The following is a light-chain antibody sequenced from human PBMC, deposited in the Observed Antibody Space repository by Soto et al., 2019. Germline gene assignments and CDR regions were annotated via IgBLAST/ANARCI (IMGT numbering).Light chain of an antibody. CDR3: QQYYSYPLT. J-gene: IGKJ4*01. V-gene: IGKV1-9*01. CDR1: QGIASY. CDR2: AAS. Sequence: DIQLTQSPSFVSASVGDRVSITCRASQGIASYLAWFQQKPGKAPELLIFAASTLRSGVPLRFSGSGSGTDFTLTISCLQSEDFATYYCQQYYSYPLTFGGGTKVDIK.